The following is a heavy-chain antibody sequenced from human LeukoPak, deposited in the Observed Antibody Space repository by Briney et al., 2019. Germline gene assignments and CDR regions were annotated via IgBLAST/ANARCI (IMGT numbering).Heavy chain of an antibody. CDR3: ARIIGLYYYDTNGYEYYFDY. V-gene: IGHV1-18*01. CDR1: GYTFISYG. D-gene: IGHD3-22*01. J-gene: IGHJ4*02. Sequence: ASAKVSCKTSGYTFISYGISWVRQAPGQGLEWMGWISAYNRNTNYAQELQGRVTMTADTSTSTAYMELRSLRPDDTAMYYCARIIGLYYYDTNGYEYYFDYWGQGTLVTVSS. CDR2: ISAYNRNT.